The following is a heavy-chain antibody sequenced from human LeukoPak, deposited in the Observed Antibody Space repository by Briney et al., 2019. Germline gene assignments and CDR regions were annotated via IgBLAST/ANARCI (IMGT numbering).Heavy chain of an antibody. Sequence: GASVKVSCKASGGTFSSYAISWARQAPGQGLEWMGGIIPIFGTANYAQKFQGRVTITADESTSTAYLELSSLRSEDTAVYYCARDLYYYGSGSYYNPHDWGQGTLVTVSS. CDR3: ARDLYYYGSGSYYNPHD. D-gene: IGHD3-10*01. V-gene: IGHV1-69*13. J-gene: IGHJ4*02. CDR2: IIPIFGTA. CDR1: GGTFSSYA.